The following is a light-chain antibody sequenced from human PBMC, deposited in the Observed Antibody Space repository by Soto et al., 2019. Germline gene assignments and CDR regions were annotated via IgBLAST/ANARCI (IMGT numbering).Light chain of an antibody. J-gene: IGKJ5*01. Sequence: DIQMTQSPSSLYASVGDRVTITCRASQPISNYLAWYQQKPGKVPKLLIYATSTLQSGVPSLFSGSGSGTDFTLIIGGLQPEDVATYYCQKYDIAPITFGQGTRLEIK. V-gene: IGKV1-27*01. CDR1: QPISNY. CDR2: ATS. CDR3: QKYDIAPIT.